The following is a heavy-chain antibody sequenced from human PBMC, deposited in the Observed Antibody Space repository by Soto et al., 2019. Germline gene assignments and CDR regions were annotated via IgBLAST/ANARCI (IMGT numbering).Heavy chain of an antibody. J-gene: IGHJ6*03. CDR1: GYSFTSYW. CDR3: AGHRRYCSSTSCYWSNYYYYYMDV. V-gene: IGHV5-51*01. Sequence: GESLKISCKGSGYSFTSYWIGWVRQMPGKGLEWMGIIYPGDSDTRYSPSFQGQVTISADKSISTAYLQWSSLKASDTAMYYCAGHRRYCSSTSCYWSNYYYYYMDVWGKGTTVTVSS. CDR2: IYPGDSDT. D-gene: IGHD2-2*01.